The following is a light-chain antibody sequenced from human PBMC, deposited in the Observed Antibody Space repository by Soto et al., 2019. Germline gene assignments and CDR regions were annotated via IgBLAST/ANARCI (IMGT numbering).Light chain of an antibody. V-gene: IGLV1-44*01. Sequence: QSVLTQPPSASGTPGQRVTISCSGSSSSIGTNTVTWYQQLPGTAPKLLIYSNNQRPSGVPDLFSGSKSGTSASLAISGLQSEDEADYYCAAWDVSLVVFGGGTKLTVL. CDR3: AAWDVSLVV. CDR2: SNN. J-gene: IGLJ2*01. CDR1: SSSIGTNT.